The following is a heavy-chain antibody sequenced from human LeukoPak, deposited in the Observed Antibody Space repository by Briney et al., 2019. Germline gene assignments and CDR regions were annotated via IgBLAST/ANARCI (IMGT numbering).Heavy chain of an antibody. CDR2: IYTSGST. D-gene: IGHD3-3*01. CDR1: GGSISSGSYY. Sequence: SQTLSLTCTVSGGSISSGSYYWSWIRQPAGKGLEWIGRIYTSGSTNYNPSLKSRVTISVDTSKNQFSLKLSSVTAADTAVYYCARGGGYDFWSGYYNWFDPWGQGTLVTVSS. CDR3: ARGGGYDFWSGYYNWFDP. V-gene: IGHV4-61*02. J-gene: IGHJ5*02.